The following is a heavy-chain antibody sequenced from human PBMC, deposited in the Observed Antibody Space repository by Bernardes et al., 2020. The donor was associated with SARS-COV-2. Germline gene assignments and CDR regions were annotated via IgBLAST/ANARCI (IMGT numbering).Heavy chain of an antibody. CDR2: INPNSGGT. J-gene: IGHJ6*02. CDR1: GYPFTGYY. D-gene: IGHD3-22*01. CDR3: ALPPTNYDRYAMDL. V-gene: IGHV1-2*02. Sequence: ASVAVSCKASGYPFTGYYIHWVRQAPGQGLEWMGWINPNSGGTNYAQNFQGRVTMTRDTSIGTAYMELSGLRFDDTAVYYCALPPTNYDRYAMDLWGQGTTVTVSS.